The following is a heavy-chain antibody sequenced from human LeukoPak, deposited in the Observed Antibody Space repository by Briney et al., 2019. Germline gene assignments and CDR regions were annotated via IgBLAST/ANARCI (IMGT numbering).Heavy chain of an antibody. D-gene: IGHD3-10*01. CDR2: IKSKTDGGTT. CDR1: GSTFSNAW. J-gene: IGHJ4*02. V-gene: IGHV3-15*01. CDR3: TTGAMVRGVIDY. Sequence: GGSLRLSCAASGSTFSNAWMSWVRQAPGKGLEWVGRIKSKTDGGTTDYAAPVKGRFTISRDDSKNTLYLQMNSLKTEDTAVYYCTTGAMVRGVIDYWGQGTLVTVSS.